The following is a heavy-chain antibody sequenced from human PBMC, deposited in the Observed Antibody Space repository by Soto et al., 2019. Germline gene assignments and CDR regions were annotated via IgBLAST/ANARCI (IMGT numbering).Heavy chain of an antibody. CDR1: GYTFTSYG. CDR3: ARDRPPPPYSSSWQTPFDY. CDR2: ISAYNGNT. J-gene: IGHJ4*02. D-gene: IGHD6-13*01. Sequence: ASVKVSCKASGYTFTSYGISWVRQAPGQGLEWMGWISAYNGNTNYAQKLQGRVTMTTDTSTSTAYMELRSLRSDDTAVYYCARDRPPPPYSSSWQTPFDYWGQGTLVTVSS. V-gene: IGHV1-18*01.